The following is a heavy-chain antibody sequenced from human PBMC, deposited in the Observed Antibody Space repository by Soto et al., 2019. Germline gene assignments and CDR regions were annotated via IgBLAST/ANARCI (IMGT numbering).Heavy chain of an antibody. V-gene: IGHV4-59*08. Sequence: SETLSLTCTVSGGSISSYYWSWIRQPPGKGLKWIGYIYYSGSTNYNPSLKSRVTISVDTSKNQFSLKLSSVTAADTAVYYCGGANCSGGSCYVGATQHRTEYWGQGTLVTVSS. CDR2: IYYSGST. D-gene: IGHD2-15*01. CDR1: GGSISSYY. CDR3: GGANCSGGSCYVGATQHRTEY. J-gene: IGHJ4*02.